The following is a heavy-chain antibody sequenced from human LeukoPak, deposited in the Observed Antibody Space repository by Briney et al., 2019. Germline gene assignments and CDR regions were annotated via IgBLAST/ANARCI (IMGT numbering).Heavy chain of an antibody. CDR3: ASSQYSSSSGFDP. Sequence: GGSLRLPCAASGFTFSSYSMNWVRQAPGKGLEWVSSISSSSSYIYYADSVKGRFTISRDNAKNSLYLQMNSLRAEDTAVYYCASSQYSSSSGFDPWGQGTLVTVSS. CDR2: ISSSSSYI. V-gene: IGHV3-21*01. J-gene: IGHJ5*02. D-gene: IGHD6-6*01. CDR1: GFTFSSYS.